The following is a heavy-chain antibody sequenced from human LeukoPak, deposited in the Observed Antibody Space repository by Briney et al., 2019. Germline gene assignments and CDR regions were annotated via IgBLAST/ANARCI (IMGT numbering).Heavy chain of an antibody. CDR2: IVVGSGNT. D-gene: IGHD3-22*01. J-gene: IGHJ4*02. CDR1: GFTFTSSA. Sequence: SVKVSCKASGFTFTSSAMQWVRQPRGQRLEWIGLIVVGSGNTNYAQKFQERVTITRDMSTSTAYMELSSLRSEDTAAYYCAADRYDSSGYYHFDYWGQGTLVTVSS. V-gene: IGHV1-58*02. CDR3: AADRYDSSGYYHFDY.